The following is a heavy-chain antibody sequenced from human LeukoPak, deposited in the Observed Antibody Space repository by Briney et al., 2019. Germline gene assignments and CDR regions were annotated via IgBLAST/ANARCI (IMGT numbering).Heavy chain of an antibody. CDR2: ISGSGGST. J-gene: IGHJ3*02. CDR1: GFTFSSYA. V-gene: IGHV3-23*01. D-gene: IGHD3-9*01. Sequence: GGSLRLSCAASGFTFSSYAMSWVRQAPGKGLEWVSAISGSGGSTYYADSVKGRFTISRDNSKNTLYLQMNSLRAEDTAVYYCAKKVALTGYYSGMTPDAFDIWGQGTMVTASS. CDR3: AKKVALTGYYSGMTPDAFDI.